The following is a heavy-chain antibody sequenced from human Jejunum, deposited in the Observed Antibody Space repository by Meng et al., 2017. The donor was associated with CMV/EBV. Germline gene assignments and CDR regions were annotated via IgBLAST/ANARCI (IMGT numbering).Heavy chain of an antibody. CDR2: ISAYYGDT. J-gene: IGHJ4*02. CDR1: GYTFPTYG. V-gene: IGHV1-18*01. CDR3: TRESSAPYDGIGFPHY. D-gene: IGHD3-22*01. Sequence: GYTFPTYGLSWGRQAPGQGLEWMGWISAYYGDTNYAPSLQGRLTLTRDTSTSTAYMELRSLRSDDTAIYYCTRESSAPYDGIGFPHYWGQGTLVTVSS.